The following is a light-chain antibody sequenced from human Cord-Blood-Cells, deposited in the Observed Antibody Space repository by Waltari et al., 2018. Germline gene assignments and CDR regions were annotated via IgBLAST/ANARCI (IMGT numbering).Light chain of an antibody. J-gene: IGKJ5*01. V-gene: IGKV3-15*01. Sequence: EIVMTQSPATLSVSPGERATLSCRASQGVSSNLAWYQQKPGQAPRLLIYGASTRATGIPARFSGSGSGTEFTLTISSLQSEDFAVYYCQQYNNWQITFGQGTRLEIK. CDR3: QQYNNWQIT. CDR2: GAS. CDR1: QGVSSN.